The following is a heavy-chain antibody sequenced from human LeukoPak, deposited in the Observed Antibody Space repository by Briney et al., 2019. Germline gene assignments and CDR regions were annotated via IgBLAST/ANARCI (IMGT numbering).Heavy chain of an antibody. CDR3: ARAASYYSSTSCYTLDY. J-gene: IGHJ4*02. CDR1: GGTFSSYA. CDR2: IIPIFGTA. Sequence: SVKVSCKASGGTFSSYAISWVRQAPGQGLEWMGGIIPIFGTANYAQKFQGRVTITADESTSTAYMELSSLRSEDTAVYYCARAASYYSSTSCYTLDYWGQGTLVTVSS. D-gene: IGHD2-2*01. V-gene: IGHV1-69*13.